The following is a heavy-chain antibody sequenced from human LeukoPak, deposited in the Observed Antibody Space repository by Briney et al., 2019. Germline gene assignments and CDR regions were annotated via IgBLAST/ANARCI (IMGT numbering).Heavy chain of an antibody. Sequence: SETLSLTCTVSGGSISSYYWSWIRQPPGKGLEWIGYIYYSGSTNYNPSLKSRVTISVDTSKNQFSLKLSSVTAADTAVYYCARGGSGWNYYYYYMDVWGKGTTVTVSS. CDR1: GGSISSYY. CDR3: ARGGSGWNYYYYYMDV. D-gene: IGHD6-19*01. J-gene: IGHJ6*03. V-gene: IGHV4-59*01. CDR2: IYYSGST.